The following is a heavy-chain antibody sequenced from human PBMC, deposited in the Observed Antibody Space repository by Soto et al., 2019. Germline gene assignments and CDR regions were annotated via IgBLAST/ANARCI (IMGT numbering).Heavy chain of an antibody. D-gene: IGHD6-13*01. J-gene: IGHJ4*02. Sequence: SDTLSLTCTFSGFSISGGVCSWSWIRQHPGKGLEWIGYIYYSGSTFYNPSLKSRVTISVDTSRNQFSLKLSSVTAADTAVYYCARVGASYSSSWFPFDYWGQGTLVNVSS. V-gene: IGHV4-31*03. CDR1: GFSISGGVCS. CDR2: IYYSGST. CDR3: ARVGASYSSSWFPFDY.